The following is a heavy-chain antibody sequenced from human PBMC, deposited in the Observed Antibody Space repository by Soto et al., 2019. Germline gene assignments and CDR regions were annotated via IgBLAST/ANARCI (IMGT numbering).Heavy chain of an antibody. CDR2: ISAYNGNT. D-gene: IGHD1-26*01. Sequence: QVQLVQSGAEVKKPGASVKVSCKASGYTFTSYGISWVRQAPGQGLEWMGWISAYNGNTNYSQKPKGRVTMPTDTSTSTAYTEVRSLRSDDTAVYYCARGGGSSPRNCFDPWGQGTLVTVSS. CDR1: GYTFTSYG. CDR3: ARGGGSSPRNCFDP. J-gene: IGHJ5*02. V-gene: IGHV1-18*01.